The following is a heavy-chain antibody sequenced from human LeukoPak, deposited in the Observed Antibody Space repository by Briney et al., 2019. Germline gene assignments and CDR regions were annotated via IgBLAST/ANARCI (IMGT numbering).Heavy chain of an antibody. Sequence: SETLSLTCTVSGGSISSYYWSWIRQPPGKGLEWIGYIYYGGSTNYNPSLKSRVTISVDTSKNQFSLKLSSVTAADTAVYYCARGIAAAGTDYWGQGTLVTVSS. CDR1: GGSISSYY. D-gene: IGHD6-13*01. CDR2: IYYGGST. V-gene: IGHV4-59*01. CDR3: ARGIAAAGTDY. J-gene: IGHJ4*02.